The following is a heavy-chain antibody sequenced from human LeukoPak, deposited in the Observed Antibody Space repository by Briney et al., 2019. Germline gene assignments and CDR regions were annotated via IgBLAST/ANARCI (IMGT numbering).Heavy chain of an antibody. V-gene: IGHV1-46*01. J-gene: IGHJ4*02. CDR3: ARDRSSGWVDY. Sequence: GASVKVSCKASGCTFTSYYMHWVRQAPGQGLEWMGIINPSGGSTSYAQKFQGRVTLTRDMSTSTVYMELSSLRSEDTAVYYCARDRSSGWVDYWGQGTLVTVSS. D-gene: IGHD6-19*01. CDR2: INPSGGST. CDR1: GCTFTSYY.